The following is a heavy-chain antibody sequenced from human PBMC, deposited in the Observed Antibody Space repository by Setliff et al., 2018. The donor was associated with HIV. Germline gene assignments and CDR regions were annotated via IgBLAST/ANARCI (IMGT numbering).Heavy chain of an antibody. D-gene: IGHD6-6*01. V-gene: IGHV3-30*18. CDR1: GFTLSPYG. CDR3: AKVSSPYTTSSFVLDY. J-gene: IGHJ4*02. Sequence: GGSLRLSCAASGFTLSPYGMYWVRQAPGKGLEWVAVILYDESDKYYADSVKGRFTISRDNSKNTVYLQMNSLRLEDTAVYYCAKVSSPYTTSSFVLDYWGQGTLVTVSS. CDR2: ILYDESDK.